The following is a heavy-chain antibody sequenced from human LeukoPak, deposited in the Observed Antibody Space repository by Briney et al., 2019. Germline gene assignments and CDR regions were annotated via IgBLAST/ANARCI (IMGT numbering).Heavy chain of an antibody. CDR2: IESKAKNYAT. CDR3: TRDGGSYSHLDY. V-gene: IGHV3-73*01. Sequence: GGSLRLSCAASGFTFSDCAMHWVRQASGKGLEWVGLIESKAKNYATAYAASAKGTFTISRDESKNMAYLQMNSLKTDDTAVYYCTRDGGSYSHLDYWGQGTLVTVSS. D-gene: IGHD1-26*01. J-gene: IGHJ4*02. CDR1: GFTFSDCA.